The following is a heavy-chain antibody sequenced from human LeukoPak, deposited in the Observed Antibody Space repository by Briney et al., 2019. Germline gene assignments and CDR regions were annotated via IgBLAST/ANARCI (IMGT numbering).Heavy chain of an antibody. D-gene: IGHD5-18*01. Sequence: SQTLSLTCTVSGGSISSGSYYWSWIRQPAGKGLEWIGRIYTSGSTNCNPSLKSRVTISVDTSKNQFSLRLSSVTAADTAIYYCARHVVDTAMVISYFDPWGQGTLVTVSS. CDR2: IYTSGST. V-gene: IGHV4-61*02. CDR1: GGSISSGSYY. J-gene: IGHJ5*02. CDR3: ARHVVDTAMVISYFDP.